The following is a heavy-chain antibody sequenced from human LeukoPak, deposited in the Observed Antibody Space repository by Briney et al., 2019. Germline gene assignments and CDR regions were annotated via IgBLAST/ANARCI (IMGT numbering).Heavy chain of an antibody. CDR1: GGSVSSGNDY. CDR3: ARGVVNYDDTSPYYYVSDGFDI. V-gene: IGHV4-61*01. J-gene: IGHJ3*02. D-gene: IGHD3-22*01. Sequence: SETLSLTCSVSGGSVSSGNDYWSWIRQPPGKGLEWIGYICSSGSTDFNPSLESRATISVDASKNQFSLKLSSVTAADTAVYYCARGVVNYDDTSPYYYVSDGFDIWGQGTVVTVSS. CDR2: ICSSGST.